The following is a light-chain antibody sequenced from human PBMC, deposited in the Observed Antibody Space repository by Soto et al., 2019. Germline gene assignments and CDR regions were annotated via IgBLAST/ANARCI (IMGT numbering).Light chain of an antibody. V-gene: IGKV3-15*01. CDR1: QSLNSSY. Sequence: IAWTQSPATLSVVPGERATLSCRPSQSLNSSYLAWYQQKPGQAPRLLMYDASTRATGIPARFSGSGSGTEFTPTISSLQSEDFALYYCQQYNYWPPWTLPQGTKVDIK. CDR3: QQYNYWPPWT. J-gene: IGKJ1*01. CDR2: DAS.